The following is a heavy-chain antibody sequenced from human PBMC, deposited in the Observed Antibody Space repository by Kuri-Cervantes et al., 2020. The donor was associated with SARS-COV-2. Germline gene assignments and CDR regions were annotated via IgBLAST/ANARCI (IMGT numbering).Heavy chain of an antibody. J-gene: IGHJ4*02. Sequence: GESLKISCAPSGFTFSIYAMNWVRQGPRKGLEWVSGISGSGATTYYADSVKGRFTIFRDNSKNTLYLQMDSLRADDTAVYYCVKDYYGSGINWIFDSWGQGALVTSPQ. CDR1: GFTFSIYA. D-gene: IGHD3-10*01. CDR3: VKDYYGSGINWIFDS. V-gene: IGHV3-23*01. CDR2: ISGSGATT.